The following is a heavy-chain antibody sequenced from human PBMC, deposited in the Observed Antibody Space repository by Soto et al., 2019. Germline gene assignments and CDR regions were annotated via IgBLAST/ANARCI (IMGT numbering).Heavy chain of an antibody. CDR3: ARDLGVALATLTLDY. J-gene: IGHJ4*02. D-gene: IGHD2-15*01. CDR2: ITTSSSFR. V-gene: IGHV3-21*01. CDR1: GFTFSTYS. Sequence: PGGSLRLSCAASGFTFSTYSMNWVRQAPGKGLEWVAGITTSSSFRFYADSVKGRFTISRDDAKNSLYLQMNSLRAEDTGVYYCARDLGVALATLTLDYWGQGALVTVSS.